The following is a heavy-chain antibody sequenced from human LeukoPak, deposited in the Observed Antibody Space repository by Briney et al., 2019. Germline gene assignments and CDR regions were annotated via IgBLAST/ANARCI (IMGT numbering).Heavy chain of an antibody. D-gene: IGHD3-10*01. V-gene: IGHV4-34*01. J-gene: IGHJ4*02. CDR1: GGSFSGYY. CDR2: ISHSGST. Sequence: SETLSLTCAVYGGSFSGYYWSWIRQPPGKGLEWIGSISHSGSTYYNPSLKGRVTISVDTSKNQFSLKLSSVTAADTAVYYCARVRITMFRGVDGIDYWGQGTLVTVSS. CDR3: ARVRITMFRGVDGIDY.